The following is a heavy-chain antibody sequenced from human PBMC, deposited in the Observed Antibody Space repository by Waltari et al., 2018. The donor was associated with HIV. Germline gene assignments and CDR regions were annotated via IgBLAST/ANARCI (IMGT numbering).Heavy chain of an antibody. V-gene: IGHV3-13*01. J-gene: IGHJ4*02. CDR1: GCSLLSSV. CDR3: ARMLRAPAAGRFFYYIDF. D-gene: IGHD6-13*01. CDR2: LGTAGDT. Sequence: EVQLMESGGDLVQPGGSLRVACIASGCSLLSSVIQWARQTPGKALEWVSGLGTAGDTYYSDSVRGRFTISRENAKNSVYLLMSGLRGDDTAIYYCARMLRAPAAGRFFYYIDFWGQGTLVTVS.